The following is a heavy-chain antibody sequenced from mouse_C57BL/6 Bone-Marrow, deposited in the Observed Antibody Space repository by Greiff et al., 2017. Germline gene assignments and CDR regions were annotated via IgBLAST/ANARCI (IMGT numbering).Heavy chain of an antibody. V-gene: IGHV1-80*01. CDR1: GYAFSSYW. J-gene: IGHJ1*03. D-gene: IGHD2-3*01. CDR2: IYPGDGAT. CDR3: ARDGYHWYFDV. Sequence: QVQLQQSGAELVKPGASVKISCKASGYAFSSYWMNWVKQRPGKGLEWIGQIYPGDGATNYNGKFKGKATLTADQSSSTAYMQLSSLTSEDSAVYFCARDGYHWYFDVWGTGTTVTVSS.